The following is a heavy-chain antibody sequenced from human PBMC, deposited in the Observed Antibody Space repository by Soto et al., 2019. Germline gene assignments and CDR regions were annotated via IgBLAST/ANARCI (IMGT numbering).Heavy chain of an antibody. Sequence: GASVKVSCKASGYTFTSYGISWVRQAPGQGLEWMGWISAYNGNTNYAQKLQGRVTMTTDTSTSTAYMELRSLRSDDTAVYYCARSFWSGYVPISLYYYYMDVWGKGTTVTVSS. CDR3: ARSFWSGYVPISLYYYYMDV. D-gene: IGHD3-3*01. J-gene: IGHJ6*03. V-gene: IGHV1-18*01. CDR2: ISAYNGNT. CDR1: GYTFTSYG.